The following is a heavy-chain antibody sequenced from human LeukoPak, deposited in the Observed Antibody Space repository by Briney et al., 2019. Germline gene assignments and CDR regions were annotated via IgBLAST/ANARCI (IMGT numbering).Heavy chain of an antibody. CDR3: AKEGLLGGYYFDL. J-gene: IGHJ4*02. CDR1: GFTFSRYS. Sequence: PGRSLRLSCAASGFTFSRYSMGWVRQAPGGGLDWVSTIGGRGDTTFYADSVKGRFTISRDNSKDTVYLQMNSLGAEDTAVYYCAKEGLLGGYYFDLWGQGTLVTVSS. V-gene: IGHV3-23*01. D-gene: IGHD2-8*02. CDR2: IGGRGDTT.